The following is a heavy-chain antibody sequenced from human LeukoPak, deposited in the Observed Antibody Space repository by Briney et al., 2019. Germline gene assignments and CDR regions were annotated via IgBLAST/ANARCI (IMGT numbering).Heavy chain of an antibody. CDR2: ITGASGTT. CDR3: AVYCSGGCYSGLV. J-gene: IGHJ4*02. Sequence: GGSLRLSCADSGFTFSSYAMTWVRQTPGKGLEWVSTITGASGTTFYADSGKGRFSISRDNSKNTPYLQMNTLRAEDTAVYYCAVYCSGGCYSGLVWGQGTLVTVSS. D-gene: IGHD2-21*02. CDR1: GFTFSSYA. V-gene: IGHV3-23*01.